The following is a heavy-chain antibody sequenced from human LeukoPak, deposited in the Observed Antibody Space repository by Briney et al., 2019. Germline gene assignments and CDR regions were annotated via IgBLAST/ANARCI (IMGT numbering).Heavy chain of an antibody. CDR3: ARDHVVVPAAMAGGGWRSYYFDY. CDR1: GFTFSSYA. V-gene: IGHV3-30-3*01. CDR2: ISDDGSNK. J-gene: IGHJ4*02. Sequence: PGGSLRLSCAASGFTFSSYAMHWVRQAPGKGLEWVAVISDDGSNKYYADSVKGRFTISRDNSKNTLYLQMNSLRAEDTAVYYCARDHVVVPAAMAGGGWRSYYFDYWGQGTLVTVSS. D-gene: IGHD2-2*01.